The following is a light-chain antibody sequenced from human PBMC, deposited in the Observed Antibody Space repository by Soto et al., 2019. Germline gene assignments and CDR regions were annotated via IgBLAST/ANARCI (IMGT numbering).Light chain of an antibody. CDR1: QSVSSSY. V-gene: IGKV3-20*01. CDR2: GSS. J-gene: IGKJ1*01. CDR3: LQSDNSPRT. Sequence: EIVLTPSPCTLSLSPGERATLSCRASQSVSSSYLAWYQQKPGQAPRLLVYGSSNRATGVSDRFSGSGSGTDFTLTISSLEPEDFAVYYCLQSDNSPRTFGQGTKVEI.